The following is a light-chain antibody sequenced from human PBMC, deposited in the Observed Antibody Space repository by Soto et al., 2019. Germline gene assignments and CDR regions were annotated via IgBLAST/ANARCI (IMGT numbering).Light chain of an antibody. J-gene: IGKJ1*01. CDR1: QSVSSSY. CDR3: QQYGSSLPWT. V-gene: IGKV3-20*01. Sequence: EIVLTQSPGTLSLSPGERATLSCRASQSVSSSYLAWYQQKPGQAPRLLIYGASSRTTGIPDRFSGSGSGTDFTLTISRLEPEDFAVYYCQQYGSSLPWTFGRGTKAEIK. CDR2: GAS.